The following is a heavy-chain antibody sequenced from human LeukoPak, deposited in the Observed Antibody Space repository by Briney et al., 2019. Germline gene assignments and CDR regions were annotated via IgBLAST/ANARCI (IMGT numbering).Heavy chain of an antibody. Sequence: SVKVSCKASGGTFSSYAIIWGRQAPGQGLEWMGGIIPIFGTANYAQKFQGRVTITTDESTSTAYMELSSLRAEDTAVYYCARARLGYCSSTSCYWDYYYYYMDVWGKGTTVTVSS. V-gene: IGHV1-69*05. D-gene: IGHD2-2*01. CDR3: ARARLGYCSSTSCYWDYYYYYMDV. J-gene: IGHJ6*03. CDR2: IIPIFGTA. CDR1: GGTFSSYA.